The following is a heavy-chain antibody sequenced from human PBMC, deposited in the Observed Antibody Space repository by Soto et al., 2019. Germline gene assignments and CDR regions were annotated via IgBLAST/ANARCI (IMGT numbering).Heavy chain of an antibody. J-gene: IGHJ4*02. CDR2: INHSGST. V-gene: IGHV4-34*01. CDR3: ARVPRQIRRTFDY. Sequence: PSETLSLTCAVYGGSFSGYYWSWIRQPPGKGLEWIGEINHSGSTNYNPSLKSRVTISVDTSKNQFSLKLSSVTAADTAVYYCARVPRQIRRTFDYWRQRTLVTVSS. CDR1: GGSFSGYY.